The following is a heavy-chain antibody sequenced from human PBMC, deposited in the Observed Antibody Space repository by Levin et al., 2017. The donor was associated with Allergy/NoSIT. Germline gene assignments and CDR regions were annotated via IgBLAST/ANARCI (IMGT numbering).Heavy chain of an antibody. CDR3: AKAGRGYYDSSGYYLYYYYGMDV. V-gene: IGHV3-30*18. D-gene: IGHD3-22*01. J-gene: IGHJ6*02. CDR2: ISYDGSNK. CDR1: GFTFSSYG. Sequence: GESLKISCAASGFTFSSYGMHWVRQAPGKGLEWVAVISYDGSNKYYADSVKGRFTISRDNSKNTLYLQMNSLRAEDTAVYYCAKAGRGYYDSSGYYLYYYYGMDVWGQGTTVTVSS.